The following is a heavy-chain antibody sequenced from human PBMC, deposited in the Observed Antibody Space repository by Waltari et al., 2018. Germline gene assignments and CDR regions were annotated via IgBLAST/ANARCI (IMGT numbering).Heavy chain of an antibody. CDR3: VRDRWGEFIQ. Sequence: QQVQSGGTLVKPGGALRRSCKASGFAFRNAWRSWVRQVPGKGLEWLGRIKGKIDGGTTVYSAPVKGRFTISRDDSGNTLFLQMNSLKIEDTAVYYCVRDRWGEFIQWGQGTLVGVSS. D-gene: IGHD3-16*01. CDR1: GFAFRNAW. CDR2: IKGKIDGGTT. J-gene: IGHJ1*01. V-gene: IGHV3-15*02.